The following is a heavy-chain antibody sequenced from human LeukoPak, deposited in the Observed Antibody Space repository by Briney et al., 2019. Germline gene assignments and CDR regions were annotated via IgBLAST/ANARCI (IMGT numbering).Heavy chain of an antibody. J-gene: IGHJ6*02. CDR2: TYYRSKWYN. V-gene: IGHV6-1*01. CDR1: GGSVSSNSAA. CDR3: ARDLTFEYDILTGSHQYGMDV. D-gene: IGHD3-9*01. Sequence: SQTLSLTCAISGGSVSSNSAAWNWIRQSPSRGLEWLGRTYYRSKWYNDYAVSVKSRITINPDTSKNQFSLQLNSVTPEDTAVYYCARDLTFEYDILTGSHQYGMDVWGQGTTVTVSS.